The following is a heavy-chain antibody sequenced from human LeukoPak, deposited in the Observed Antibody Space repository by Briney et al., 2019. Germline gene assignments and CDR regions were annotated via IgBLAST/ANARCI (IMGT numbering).Heavy chain of an antibody. J-gene: IGHJ5*02. CDR2: SNHSGST. D-gene: IGHD2-2*01. V-gene: IGHV4-34*01. CDR1: GGSFSGYY. CDR3: ARGVGRYCSSTSCYHNWFDP. Sequence: SETLSLTCAVYGGSFSGYYWSLIRQPPGKGLEWIGESNHSGSTNYNPSLKSRVTISVDTSKNQFSLKLSSVTAADTAVYYCARGVGRYCSSTSCYHNWFDPWGQGTLVTVSS.